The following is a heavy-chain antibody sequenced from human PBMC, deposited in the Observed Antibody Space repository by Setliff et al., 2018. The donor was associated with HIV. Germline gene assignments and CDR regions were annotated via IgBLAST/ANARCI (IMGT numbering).Heavy chain of an antibody. CDR2: IYHSGST. CDR3: ARGDHRIIAAAGSGWFDP. CDR1: GYSISSGYY. J-gene: IGHJ5*02. Sequence: PSETLSLTCAVSGYSISSGYYWGWIRQPPGKGLEWIGSIYHSGSTYYNPSLKSRVSISVDTSKNQFSLKLSSVTAADTAVFYCARGDHRIIAAAGSGWFDPWGQGTLVTVSS. V-gene: IGHV4-38-2*01. D-gene: IGHD6-13*01.